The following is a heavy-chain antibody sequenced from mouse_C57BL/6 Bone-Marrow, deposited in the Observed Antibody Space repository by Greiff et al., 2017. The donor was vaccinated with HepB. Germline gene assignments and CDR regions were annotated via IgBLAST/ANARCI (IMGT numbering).Heavy chain of an antibody. CDR2: IKSKSNNYAT. V-gene: IGHV10-1*01. CDR1: GFSFNTYA. CDR3: VRPYYYGSRGAY. D-gene: IGHD1-1*01. J-gene: IGHJ3*01. Sequence: GGGLVQPKGSLKLSCAASGFSFNTYAMNWVRQAPGKGLEWVARIKSKSNNYATYYADSVKDRFTISRDDSESMLYLQMNNLKTEDTAMYYCVRPYYYGSRGAYWGQGTLVTVSA.